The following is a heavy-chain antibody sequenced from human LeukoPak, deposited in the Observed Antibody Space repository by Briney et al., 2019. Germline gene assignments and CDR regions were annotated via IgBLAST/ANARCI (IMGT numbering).Heavy chain of an antibody. CDR1: GESFSGYY. V-gene: IGHV4-34*01. Sequence: SETLSLTCAVYGESFSGYYWSWIRQPPGRGLEWIGEINHSGSTNYNPSLKSRVTISVDTSKNQFSLKLSAVTAADTAVYYCARGLGHYGSGSYYTPWGQGTLVTVSS. D-gene: IGHD3-10*01. CDR2: INHSGST. CDR3: ARGLGHYGSGSYYTP. J-gene: IGHJ5*02.